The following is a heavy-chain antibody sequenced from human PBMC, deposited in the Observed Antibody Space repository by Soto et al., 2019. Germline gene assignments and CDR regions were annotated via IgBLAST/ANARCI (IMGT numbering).Heavy chain of an antibody. V-gene: IGHV1-18*01. J-gene: IGHJ4*02. Sequence: QVQLVQSGAEVKKPGASVKVSCKTSGYTFTTYGISWVRQAPGQGLEWMGWISPYNGNTKYAQKLQGRVTMTADTSTSTDYMDLRSLTADDTAVYYCTRVLFGEFVYYFDYWGQGTLVTVS. CDR3: TRVLFGEFVYYFDY. D-gene: IGHD3-10*02. CDR2: ISPYNGNT. CDR1: GYTFTTYG.